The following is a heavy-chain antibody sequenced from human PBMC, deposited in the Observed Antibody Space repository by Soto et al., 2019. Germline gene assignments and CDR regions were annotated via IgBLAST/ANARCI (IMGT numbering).Heavy chain of an antibody. CDR1: GYTFMNYG. D-gene: IGHD5-18*01. Sequence: ASGKVSCKASGYTFMNYGVSWMRQAPGQGLEWMGGSAPYNGKAIYAQNVQGRVTITADGSTSTAYMEVRSLRSEDTAVYYCAKGPSRGYSYGQPFDYWGQGTLVTVSS. CDR2: SAPYNGKA. J-gene: IGHJ4*02. V-gene: IGHV1-18*01. CDR3: AKGPSRGYSYGQPFDY.